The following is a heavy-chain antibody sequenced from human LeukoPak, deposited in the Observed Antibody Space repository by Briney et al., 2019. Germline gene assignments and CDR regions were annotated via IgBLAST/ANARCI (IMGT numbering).Heavy chain of an antibody. CDR1: GFTFSSYG. CDR2: ISYDGSNK. Sequence: PGGSLRLSCAASGFTFSSYGMHWVRQAPGKGLEWVAVISYDGSNKYYADSVKGRFTISRDNSNNTLYLQMNSLRAEDTAVYNCAKGDFYGSGRDYYYMDVWGKGTTVTISS. CDR3: AKGDFYGSGRDYYYMDV. V-gene: IGHV3-30*18. D-gene: IGHD3-10*01. J-gene: IGHJ6*03.